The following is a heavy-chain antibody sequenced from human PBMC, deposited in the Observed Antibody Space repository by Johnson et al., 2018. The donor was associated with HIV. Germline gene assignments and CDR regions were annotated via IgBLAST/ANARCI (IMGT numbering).Heavy chain of an antibody. V-gene: IGHV3-30*03. CDR3: ARVGVGGTYYYGSSGLAGGAFDI. CDR1: QFTFNRYG. Sequence: QVQLVESGGGVVQPGRSLRLSCAASQFTFNRYGMHWVRQAPGKGLEWVAVISYDGTNKYYADSVTGRFTISRDNSKNTLYLQMNSLRAEYTALYYCARVGVGGTYYYGSSGLAGGAFDIWGQGTMVTVSS. J-gene: IGHJ3*02. CDR2: ISYDGTNK. D-gene: IGHD3-22*01.